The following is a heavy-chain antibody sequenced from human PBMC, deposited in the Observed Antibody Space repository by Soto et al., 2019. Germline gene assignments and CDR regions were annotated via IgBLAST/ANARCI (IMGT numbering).Heavy chain of an antibody. CDR1: GGSISSSSHY. CDR2: IYYSGST. D-gene: IGHD3-10*01. J-gene: IGHJ4*02. V-gene: IGHV4-39*01. Sequence: PSETLSLTCTVSGGSISSSSHYWGWIRQPPGKGLEWIGSIYYSGSTYYNPSLKSRVTISVDTSKNQFSLKLSSVTAADTAVYYCARRGSVYANYFDFWGQGILVTVSS. CDR3: ARRGSVYANYFDF.